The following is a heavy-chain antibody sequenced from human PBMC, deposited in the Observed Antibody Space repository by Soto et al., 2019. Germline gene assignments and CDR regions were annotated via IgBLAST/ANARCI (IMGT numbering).Heavy chain of an antibody. D-gene: IGHD3-16*01. Sequence: QVHLVQSGAEVKKPGSSVKVSCRVSGGSFRDYAISWVRQAPGQGPEWMGGIMAVFGTATYAQRFQGRVTISADESTSTAYMDLSSLTSGDAAVYYCATSRGFYAARDVWGQGTTVSVSS. CDR2: IMAVFGTA. CDR1: GGSFRDYA. V-gene: IGHV1-69*01. CDR3: ATSRGFYAARDV. J-gene: IGHJ6*02.